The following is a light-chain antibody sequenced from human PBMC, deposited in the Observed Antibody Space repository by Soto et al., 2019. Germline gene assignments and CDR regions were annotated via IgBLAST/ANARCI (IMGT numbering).Light chain of an antibody. Sequence: QPVLTRPPSASASLGASVTLTCTLNSGNNNYKVAWYQQRPGQGPRFVVRVGTGGSVGSKGYGIPDRFSVLGAGLNRYLTIKDIQEEDESDYHCGADHGGGSNDIFGGGTKLTVL. CDR2: VGTGGSVG. CDR1: SGNNNYK. V-gene: IGLV9-49*03. CDR3: GADHGGGSNDI. J-gene: IGLJ2*01.